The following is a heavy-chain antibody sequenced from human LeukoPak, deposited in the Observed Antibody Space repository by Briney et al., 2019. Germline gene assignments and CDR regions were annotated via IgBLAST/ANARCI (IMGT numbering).Heavy chain of an antibody. CDR1: GLTSGTAG. J-gene: IGHJ4*02. CDR3: TTDPYDFWSGYDI. D-gene: IGHD3-3*01. V-gene: IGHV3-15*01. CDR2: IKSKTDGGTT. Sequence: GGPLGPSVAASGLTSGTAGMTWFGRPPGRGREGLAGIKSKTDGGTTDYAAPVKGRFTISRDDSKNTLYLQMNSLKTEDTAVYYCTTDPYDFWSGYDIWGQGTLVTVSS.